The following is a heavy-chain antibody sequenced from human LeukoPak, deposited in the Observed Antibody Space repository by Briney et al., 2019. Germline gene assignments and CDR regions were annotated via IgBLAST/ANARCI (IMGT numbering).Heavy chain of an antibody. CDR3: ARDRVVLYYYGMDV. CDR2: INQDGSQK. J-gene: IGHJ6*02. Sequence: GGSLRLSCAASGFTFGSCWMNWVRQTPGKGLEWVANINQDGSQKFYVDSVKGRFTISRDNANNSLCLQMNSLRAEDTAVYYCARDRVVLYYYGMDVWGQGTTVTVSS. CDR1: GFTFGSCW. D-gene: IGHD3-22*01. V-gene: IGHV3-7*01.